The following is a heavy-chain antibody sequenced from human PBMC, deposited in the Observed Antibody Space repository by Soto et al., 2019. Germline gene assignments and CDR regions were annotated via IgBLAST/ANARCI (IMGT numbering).Heavy chain of an antibody. CDR2: ISAYNGNT. CDR3: ARIGLRFLEWTLDAFDI. J-gene: IGHJ3*02. Sequence: QVQLVQSGAEVKKPGASVKVSCKASGYTFTSYGISWVRQAPGQGLEWMGWISAYNGNTNYAQKLQGRVTMTTDTATSTAYMELRSLRSDDTAVYYCARIGLRFLEWTLDAFDIWGQGTMVTVSS. D-gene: IGHD3-3*01. CDR1: GYTFTSYG. V-gene: IGHV1-18*01.